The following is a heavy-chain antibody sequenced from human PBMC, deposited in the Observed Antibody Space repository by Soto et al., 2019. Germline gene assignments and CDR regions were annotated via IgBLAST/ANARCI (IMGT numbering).Heavy chain of an antibody. J-gene: IGHJ4*02. CDR2: INPSGGST. CDR1: GYTFTTYY. CDR3: ARGDSTHYYGSGSPDY. V-gene: IGHV1-46*01. Sequence: AASVKVSCKASGYTFTTYYMHWVRQAPGQGLEWMGIINPSGGSTSYAQQFQGRVTMTTDTSTSTVYMELSSLRSEDTAVYYCARGDSTHYYGSGSPDYWGQGTLVTVSS. D-gene: IGHD3-10*01.